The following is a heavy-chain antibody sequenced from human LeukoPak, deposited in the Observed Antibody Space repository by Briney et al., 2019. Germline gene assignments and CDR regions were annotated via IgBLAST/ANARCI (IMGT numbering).Heavy chain of an antibody. CDR2: IRGKAYGGTT. CDR1: GFTLGDYA. V-gene: IGHV3-49*04. D-gene: IGHD3-10*01. CDR3: ARDFGSGTYRRYYFDY. J-gene: IGHJ4*02. Sequence: GGSLRLSCSVSGFTLGDYAMSWVRQAPGKGLEWVGIIRGKAYGGTTEYGASVKGRFTISRDDSKSIAYLQMDSLKTEDTAVYYCARDFGSGTYRRYYFDYWGQGTLVTVSS.